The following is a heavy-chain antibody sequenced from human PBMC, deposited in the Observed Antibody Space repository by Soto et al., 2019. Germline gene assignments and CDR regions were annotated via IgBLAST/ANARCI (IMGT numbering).Heavy chain of an antibody. J-gene: IGHJ6*02. D-gene: IGHD3-3*01. Sequence: EVQLVESGGGLVQPGGSLRLSCAASGFTFSSYWMSWVRQAPGKGLEWVANIKQDGSEKYYVDSVKGRFTISRDNAKNSLYLQMNSVRAEDTAVYYCARDRYSYYDFWSGSLPYYYFGMDVWGQGTTVTVSS. CDR2: IKQDGSEK. V-gene: IGHV3-7*01. CDR3: ARDRYSYYDFWSGSLPYYYFGMDV. CDR1: GFTFSSYW.